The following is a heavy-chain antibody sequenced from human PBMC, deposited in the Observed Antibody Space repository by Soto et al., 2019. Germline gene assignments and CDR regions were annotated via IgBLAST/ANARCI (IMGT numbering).Heavy chain of an antibody. CDR1: GGSFSGYY. CDR2: INHSGST. J-gene: IGHJ4*02. V-gene: IGHV4-34*01. CDR3: ARGFPDTAQAVISMPGDY. Sequence: SETLSLTCAVYGGSFSGYYWSWIRQPPGKGLEWIGEINHSGSTNYNPSLKSRVTISVDTSKNQFSLKLSSVTAADTAVYYCARGFPDTAQAVISMPGDYWGQGTLVTVSS. D-gene: IGHD3-22*01.